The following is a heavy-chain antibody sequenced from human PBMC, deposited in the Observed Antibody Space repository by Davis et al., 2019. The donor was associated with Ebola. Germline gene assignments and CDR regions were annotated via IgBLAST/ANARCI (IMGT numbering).Heavy chain of an antibody. CDR1: GFTFSSDA. CDR3: AKSAGTPGWFGP. CDR2: ISATGGST. V-gene: IGHV3-23*01. Sequence: ESLKISCAASGFTFSSDAMSWVRQAPGKGLEWVSVISATGGSTYYADSVKGRFTISRDNSKNTLYMEMNSLRAEDTALYYCAKSAGTPGWFGPWGQGTLVTVSS. J-gene: IGHJ5*02. D-gene: IGHD1-1*01.